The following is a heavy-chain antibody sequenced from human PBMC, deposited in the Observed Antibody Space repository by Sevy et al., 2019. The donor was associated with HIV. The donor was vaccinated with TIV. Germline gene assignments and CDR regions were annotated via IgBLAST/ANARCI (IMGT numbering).Heavy chain of an antibody. Sequence: GGSLRLSCAASGFSLSDHAVSWVRQTPGKGLEWLAVISNNGRNKYYADSVKGRFTISKDDSKNTLYLQLNSLSAEDTAVYYCARFVGYCSGGRCSIIDFWGQGTLVTVSS. CDR3: ARFVGYCSGGRCSIIDF. CDR2: ISNNGRNK. V-gene: IGHV3-30*04. CDR1: GFSLSDHA. D-gene: IGHD2-15*01. J-gene: IGHJ4*02.